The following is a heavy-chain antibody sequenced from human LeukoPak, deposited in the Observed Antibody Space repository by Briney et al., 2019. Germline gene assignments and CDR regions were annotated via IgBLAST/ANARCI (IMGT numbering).Heavy chain of an antibody. CDR1: GYSFTGYY. V-gene: IGHV1-2*02. CDR3: ARDPPIGGADVFDI. J-gene: IGHJ3*02. D-gene: IGHD3-10*01. Sequence: ASVKVSCKASGYSFTGYYVHWVRQAPGQGLEWMGCMNPNSGGTNYAQNFQGRVTMTRDTSITAAYMELSSLRSDDTAVYYCARDPPIGGADVFDIWGQGTMVTVSS. CDR2: MNPNSGGT.